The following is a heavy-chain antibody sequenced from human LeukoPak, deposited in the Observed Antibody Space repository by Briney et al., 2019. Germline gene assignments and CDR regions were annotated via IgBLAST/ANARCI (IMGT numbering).Heavy chain of an antibody. D-gene: IGHD3-10*01. CDR1: GVSISGQW. CDR3: ARAVEGGRVLMVRGLRGQAFDI. V-gene: IGHV3-7*01. J-gene: IGHJ3*02. CDR2: IKHDGSEE. Sequence: PGESLRLSCVASGVSISGQWMNWVRQAPGQGLEWVANIKHDGSEEYYVDSVKGRFTISRDDGRNSVSLQMNSVRAEDTAVYYCARAVEGGRVLMVRGLRGQAFDIWGQGTMVTVSS.